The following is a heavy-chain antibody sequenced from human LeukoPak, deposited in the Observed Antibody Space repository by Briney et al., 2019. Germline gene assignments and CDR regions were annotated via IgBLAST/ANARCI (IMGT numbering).Heavy chain of an antibody. D-gene: IGHD6-19*01. V-gene: IGHV3-23*01. CDR1: GFTFSSYG. J-gene: IGHJ4*02. CDR2: ISGSGGST. Sequence: PGGSLRLSCAASGFTFSSYGMHWVRQAPGKGLEWVSAISGSGGSTYYTDSVRGRLSISRDNSKNTLYLQVNSLRAEDTAVYYCAKGRTEGGTLALDYWGQGTLVTVSS. CDR3: AKGRTEGGTLALDY.